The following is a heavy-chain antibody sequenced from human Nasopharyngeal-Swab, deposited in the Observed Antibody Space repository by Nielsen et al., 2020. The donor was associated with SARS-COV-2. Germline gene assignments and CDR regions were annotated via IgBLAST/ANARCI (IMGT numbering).Heavy chain of an antibody. CDR3: AHYASAAY. Sequence: GGSLRLSCADSGFNFNTSWMTWVRQAPGKGLEWVANINPDGSEMQYEDSVKGRFTISRDNAENSLYLHMNSLRGDDTAVYYCAHYASAAYWGQGTLVTVSS. CDR2: INPDGSEM. V-gene: IGHV3-7*03. J-gene: IGHJ4*02. D-gene: IGHD2-2*01. CDR1: GFNFNTSW.